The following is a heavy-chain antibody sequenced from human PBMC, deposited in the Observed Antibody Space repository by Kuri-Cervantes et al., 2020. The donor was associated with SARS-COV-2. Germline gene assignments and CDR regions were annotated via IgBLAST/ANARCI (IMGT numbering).Heavy chain of an antibody. J-gene: IGHJ4*02. CDR1: GFTVSSNY. CDR3: AKDMAYSGYDYHLDY. V-gene: IGHV3-53*01. Sequence: GGSLRLSCAASGFTVSSNYMSWVRQAPGKGLEWVSVIYSGGSTYYADSVKGRFTISRDNSKNTLYLQMNSLRAEDTAVYYCAKDMAYSGYDYHLDYWGQGTLVTVSS. CDR2: IYSGGST. D-gene: IGHD5-12*01.